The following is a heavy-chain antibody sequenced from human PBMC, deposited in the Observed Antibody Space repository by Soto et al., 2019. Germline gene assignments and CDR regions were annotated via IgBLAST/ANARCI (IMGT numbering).Heavy chain of an antibody. CDR1: GGSFSGYY. CDR3: ARVGRAPRRFGAFDI. CDR2: INHSGST. V-gene: IGHV4-34*01. Sequence: XETLALSCAVYGGSFSGYYWGWIRQPPGKGLEWIGEINHSGSTNYNPSLKSRVTISVDTSKNQFYLKLSYVTAADTAVYYCARVGRAPRRFGAFDIWAQGTTVTVS. D-gene: IGHD3-10*01. J-gene: IGHJ3*02.